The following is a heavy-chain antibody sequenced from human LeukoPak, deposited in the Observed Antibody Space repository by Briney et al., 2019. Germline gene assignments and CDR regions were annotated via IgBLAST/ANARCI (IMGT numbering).Heavy chain of an antibody. D-gene: IGHD6-19*01. J-gene: IGHJ4*02. Sequence: GGSLRLSCVGSGFTFIDYDMHWVRQVIGKGLEWVSAIGIRGDTHYSGSVKGRFTISRENAESSLYLQMNSLRAEDTAVYYCARGGIQVSGIDEFDYWGQGTLVTVSS. CDR2: IGIRGDT. V-gene: IGHV3-13*01. CDR3: ARGGIQVSGIDEFDY. CDR1: GFTFIDYD.